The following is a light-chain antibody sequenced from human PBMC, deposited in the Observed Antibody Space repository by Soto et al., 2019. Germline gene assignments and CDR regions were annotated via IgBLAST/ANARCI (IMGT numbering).Light chain of an antibody. V-gene: IGKV1-27*01. CDR2: AAS. J-gene: IGKJ1*01. CDR1: QGISNN. Sequence: DIQMTQSPSSLSASVGDRVTITCRASQGISNNLAWYQQKAGKVPKLLIHAASTLHSGVPSRFSGSGSGTDFPLTISSLQPDDFATYYCQKHDSVPPWTFGQGTKVEIE. CDR3: QKHDSVPPWT.